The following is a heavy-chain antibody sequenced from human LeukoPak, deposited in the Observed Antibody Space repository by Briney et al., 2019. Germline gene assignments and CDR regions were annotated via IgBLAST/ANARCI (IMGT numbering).Heavy chain of an antibody. V-gene: IGHV4-59*01. J-gene: IGHJ4*02. CDR3: ARGALDGSGSYGIVY. CDR2: IYYSGST. Sequence: PSETLSLTCTVSGGSISSYYWSWIRQPPGKGLEWIGYIYYSGSTNYNPSLKSRVTISVDTSKNQFSLKLSSVTAADTAVYYCARGALDGSGSYGIVYWGQGTLVTVSS. CDR1: GGSISSYY. D-gene: IGHD3-10*01.